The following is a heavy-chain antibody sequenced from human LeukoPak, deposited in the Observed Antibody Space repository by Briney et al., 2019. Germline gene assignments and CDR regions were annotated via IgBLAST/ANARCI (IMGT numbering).Heavy chain of an antibody. CDR2: INHSGST. D-gene: IGHD3-10*01. V-gene: IGHV4-34*01. Sequence: SETLSLTCAVYGGSFSGYYWSWIRQPPGKGQEWIGEINHSGSTNYNPSLKSRVTISVDTSKNQFSLKLSSVTAPDTAVYYCAGSGSYFYYYYYYMDVWGKGTTVTVSS. CDR3: AGSGSYFYYYYYYMDV. J-gene: IGHJ6*03. CDR1: GGSFSGYY.